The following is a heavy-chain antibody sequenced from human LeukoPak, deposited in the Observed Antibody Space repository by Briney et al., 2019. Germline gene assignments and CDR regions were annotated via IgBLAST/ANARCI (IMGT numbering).Heavy chain of an antibody. CDR3: ARGGSTSSWFWND. CDR2: ISGSSGTI. D-gene: IGHD6-13*01. J-gene: IGHJ4*02. CDR1: GFTFRSHS. Sequence: PGGSLRLSCTASGFTFRSHSMIWVRQAPGKGLEWISYISGSSGTIYYADSVKGRFIISRDNARNSLYLQMNSLRAEDMAVYYCARGGSTSSWFWNDWGQGTLVTVSS. V-gene: IGHV3-48*04.